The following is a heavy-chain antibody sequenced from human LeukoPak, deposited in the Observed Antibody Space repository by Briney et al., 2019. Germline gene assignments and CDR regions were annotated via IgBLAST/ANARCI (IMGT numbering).Heavy chain of an antibody. V-gene: IGHV3-74*01. D-gene: IGHD6-19*01. CDR1: GFTFSSYW. CDR2: INSDGSST. J-gene: IGHJ4*02. CDR3: AMSTAPHSGPAIVAVAGTVDY. Sequence: PGGSLRLSCAASGFTFSSYWMHWVRQAPGKGLVWVSRINSDGSSTSYADSVKGRFTISRDNAKNTQYLQMNSLRAEDTAVYYCAMSTAPHSGPAIVAVAGTVDYWGQGTLVAVSS.